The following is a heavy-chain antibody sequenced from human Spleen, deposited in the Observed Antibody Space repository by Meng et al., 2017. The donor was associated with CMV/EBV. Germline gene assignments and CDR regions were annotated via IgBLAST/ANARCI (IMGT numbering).Heavy chain of an antibody. CDR1: GFTFSDYA. CDR3: AGDFNAYCGGDCFPT. J-gene: IGHJ5*02. Sequence: SGFTFSDYAMHWVRQAPGKGPEWVAVIPYFGTNEYYADSVKGRFTISRDNSKNTLYLQMNRLRAEDTAVYYCAGDFNAYCGGDCFPTWGQGTPVTVSS. CDR2: IPYFGTNE. V-gene: IGHV3-30*01. D-gene: IGHD2-21*01.